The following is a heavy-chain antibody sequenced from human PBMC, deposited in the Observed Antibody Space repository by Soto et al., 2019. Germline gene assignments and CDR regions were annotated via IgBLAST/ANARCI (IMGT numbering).Heavy chain of an antibody. CDR3: ARTLPGHGVKYIGF. D-gene: IGHD3-10*01. V-gene: IGHV6-1*01. Sequence: SQTLSLNGAISWASVSSNMAACNCIRQSPSRGLEWLGRTYYRSKWFNDHAISVKSRIAINPDTSKNHFSLQLNSVTPDDTAVYYCARTLPGHGVKYIGFWGQRTLVTVSS. CDR1: WASVSSNMAA. CDR2: TYYRSKWFN. J-gene: IGHJ4*02.